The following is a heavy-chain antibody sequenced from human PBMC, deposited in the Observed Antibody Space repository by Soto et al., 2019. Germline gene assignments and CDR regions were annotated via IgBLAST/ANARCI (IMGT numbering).Heavy chain of an antibody. Sequence: SETLSLTCAVYGGSFSGYYWSWIRQPPGKGLEWIGEINHSGSTNYNPSLKSRVTISVDTSKNQFSLKLSSVTAADTAVYYCARDHNRRLAYSGQGTLVTVSS. J-gene: IGHJ4*02. V-gene: IGHV4-34*01. CDR2: INHSGST. CDR1: GGSFSGYY. CDR3: ARDHNRRLAY.